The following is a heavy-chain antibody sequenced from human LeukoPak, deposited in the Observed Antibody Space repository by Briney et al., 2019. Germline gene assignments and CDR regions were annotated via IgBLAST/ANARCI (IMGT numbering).Heavy chain of an antibody. V-gene: IGHV4-61*01. CDR1: GGSVSSGFYY. Sequence: SETLSLTCTVSGGSVSSGFYYWSWIRQPPGKGLEWIGYIYYSGSTNYNPSLKSRVTTSLDTSKNQFSLKLRSVTAADTAVYYCARGGSSGWANYYYYGMDVWGQGTTVTVSS. CDR3: ARGGSSGWANYYYYGMDV. J-gene: IGHJ6*02. CDR2: IYYSGST. D-gene: IGHD6-19*01.